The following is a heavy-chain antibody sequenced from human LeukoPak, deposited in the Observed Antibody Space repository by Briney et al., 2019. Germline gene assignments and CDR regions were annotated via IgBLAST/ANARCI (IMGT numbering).Heavy chain of an antibody. CDR1: GFTFSSYA. D-gene: IGHD2-8*01. J-gene: IGHJ4*02. Sequence: GGSLRLSCAVSGFTFSSYAMNWVRQAPGKGLEWVSGISGSGAGTYYADSVKGRFTSSRDNSKNTLYLQMNSLRAEDTAVYYCAKMVREFYTISYYFDYWGQGTLVTVSS. CDR2: ISGSGAGT. CDR3: AKMVREFYTISYYFDY. V-gene: IGHV3-23*01.